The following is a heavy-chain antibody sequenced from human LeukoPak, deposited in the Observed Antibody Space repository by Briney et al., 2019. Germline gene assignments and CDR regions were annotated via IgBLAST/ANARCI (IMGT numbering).Heavy chain of an antibody. J-gene: IGHJ4*02. CDR1: GGSFSGYY. V-gene: IGHV4-34*01. CDR2: INHSGST. CDR3: ARFKYYYDSSGSQLFDY. Sequence: PSETLSLTCAVYGGSFSGYYWSWIRQPPGKGLEWIGEINHSGSTNYNPSLKSRVTLSVDTSKNQFSLKLSSVTAADTAVYYCARFKYYYDSSGSQLFDYWGQGTLVTVSS. D-gene: IGHD3-22*01.